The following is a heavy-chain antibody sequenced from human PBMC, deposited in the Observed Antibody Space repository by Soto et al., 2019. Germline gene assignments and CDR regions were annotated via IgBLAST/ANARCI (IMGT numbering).Heavy chain of an antibody. CDR1: GYTFTGYY. Sequence: ASVKVSCKASGYTFTGYYMHWVRQAPGQGLEWMGWINPNSGGTNYAQKFQGRVTMTRDTSISTAYTELSRLRSDDTAVYYCARDLDVVLLWFGEPRTPFDYWGQGTLVTVSS. D-gene: IGHD3-10*01. CDR2: INPNSGGT. J-gene: IGHJ4*02. CDR3: ARDLDVVLLWFGEPRTPFDY. V-gene: IGHV1-2*02.